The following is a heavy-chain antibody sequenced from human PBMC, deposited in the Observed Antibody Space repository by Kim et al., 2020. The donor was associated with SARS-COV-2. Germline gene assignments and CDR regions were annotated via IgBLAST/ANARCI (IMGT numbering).Heavy chain of an antibody. D-gene: IGHD2-15*01. J-gene: IGHJ4*02. CDR2: ISDNSGSI. CDR1: GFTFSNRG. CDR3: GKCSGPSCLDYYFDY. Sequence: GGSLRLSCAASGFTFSNRGMSWVRQAPGKGLEWVSVISDNSGSIYYADSVKGRFTISRDNSKNTVDLQMNSLRVDDTAVYYCGKCSGPSCLDYYFDYWGQGTLVTVSS. V-gene: IGHV3-23*01.